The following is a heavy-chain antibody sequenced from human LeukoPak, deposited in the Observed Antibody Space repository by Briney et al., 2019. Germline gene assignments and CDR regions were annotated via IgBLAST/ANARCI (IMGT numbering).Heavy chain of an antibody. CDR1: GYTFTSYD. D-gene: IGHD2-2*01. CDR2: MNPNSGKT. Sequence: ASVKVSCKASGYTFTSYDINWVRQATGQGLEWMGWMNPNSGKTGYAQKFQGRVTMTRNTSISTAYMELSSLRSEDTAVYYCARGGVRGVVVLAAIRGSPPDYWGQGTLVTVSS. J-gene: IGHJ4*02. CDR3: ARGGVRGVVVLAAIRGSPPDY. V-gene: IGHV1-8*01.